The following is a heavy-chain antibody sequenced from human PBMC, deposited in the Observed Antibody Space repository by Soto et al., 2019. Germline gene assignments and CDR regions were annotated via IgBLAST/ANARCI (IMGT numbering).Heavy chain of an antibody. CDR2: ISGSGGST. CDR1: GFTFSSYA. CDR3: AKDCLGLERRVGYYFDY. Sequence: GGSLRLSCAASGFTFSSYAMSWVRQAPGKGLEWVSAISGSGGSTYYADSVKGRFTISRDNSKNTLYLQMNSLRAEDTAVYYCAKDCLGLERRVGYYFDYWGQGTLVTVSS. V-gene: IGHV3-23*01. J-gene: IGHJ4*02. D-gene: IGHD1-1*01.